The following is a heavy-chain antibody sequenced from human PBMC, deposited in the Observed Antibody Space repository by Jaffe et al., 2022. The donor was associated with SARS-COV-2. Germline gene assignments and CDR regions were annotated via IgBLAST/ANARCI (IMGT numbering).Heavy chain of an antibody. CDR1: GGSISSGSYY. CDR2: IYTNGRT. J-gene: IGHJ5*02. CDR3: ARGIYHFGSGSNNWFDP. D-gene: IGHD3-10*01. Sequence: QVQLQESGPGLVKPSQTLSLTCTVSGGSISSGSYYWSWIRQPAGKGLQWIGRIYTNGRTNYNPALKSRVTISIDTSKSQFSLKLSSVTAADTAVYYCARGIYHFGSGSNNWFDPWGQGTLVTVSS. V-gene: IGHV4-61*02.